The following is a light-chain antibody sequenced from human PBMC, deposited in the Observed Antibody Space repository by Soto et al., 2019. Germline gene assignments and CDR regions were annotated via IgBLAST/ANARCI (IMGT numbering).Light chain of an antibody. CDR3: QQSYSTLRRT. V-gene: IGKV1-39*01. Sequence: DIQMNQSPSSLSASVGDRVTITCRSSQSISSYLNWYQQKPGKAPKLLIYAASSLQSGVPSRFSGSGSGTDFTLTISSLQPEDFATYYCQQSYSTLRRTFGQGTKVDIK. CDR2: AAS. J-gene: IGKJ1*01. CDR1: QSISSY.